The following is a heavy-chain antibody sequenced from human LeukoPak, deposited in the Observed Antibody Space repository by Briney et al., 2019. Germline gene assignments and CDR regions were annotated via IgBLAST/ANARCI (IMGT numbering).Heavy chain of an antibody. CDR3: AGNNYASGTFLVY. V-gene: IGHV3-66*02. CDR2: IYSGGST. D-gene: IGHD3-10*01. J-gene: IGHJ4*02. Sequence: GSLRLSCAASGFTVGSNYMNWVRQAPGKGFEWVSSIYSGGSTDYADSVKGRFTISRDSSKNTVYLQMNSLRSDDTAMYFCAGNNYASGTFLVYWGQGTLVTVSS. CDR1: GFTVGSNY.